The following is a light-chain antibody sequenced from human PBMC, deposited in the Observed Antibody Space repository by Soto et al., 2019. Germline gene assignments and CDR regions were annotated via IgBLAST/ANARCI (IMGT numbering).Light chain of an antibody. J-gene: IGKJ1*01. CDR3: QQYDSYMT. Sequence: DIQMTQSPSSLSASVGDRVTITCRASQSISSYLNWYQQKPGKAPKLLIYAASSLQSGVPSRFSGSGSGTEFTLTISSLQPDDSATYYCQQYDSYMTFGQGTKVDI. CDR2: AAS. V-gene: IGKV1-39*01. CDR1: QSISSY.